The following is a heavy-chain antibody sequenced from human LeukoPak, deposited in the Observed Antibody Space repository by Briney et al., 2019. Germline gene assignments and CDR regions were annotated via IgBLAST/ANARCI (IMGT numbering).Heavy chain of an antibody. CDR2: IWYDGSNK. Sequence: QAGGSLRLSCAASGFTFSSYGMHWVRQAPGKGLEWVAVIWYDGSNKYYADSVKGRFTISRDNSKNTLYLQMNSLRAEDTAVYYCAKDPRGTVTPRSFDYWGQGTLVTVSS. D-gene: IGHD4-17*01. J-gene: IGHJ4*02. CDR3: AKDPRGTVTPRSFDY. CDR1: GFTFSSYG. V-gene: IGHV3-33*06.